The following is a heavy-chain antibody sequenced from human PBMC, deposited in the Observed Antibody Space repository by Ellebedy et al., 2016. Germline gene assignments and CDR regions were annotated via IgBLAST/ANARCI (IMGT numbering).Heavy chain of an antibody. CDR1: GFTFSSYG. V-gene: IGHV3-33*08. Sequence: GESLKISCAASGFTFSSYGMHWVRQAPGKGLEWVAVIWYDGSNKYYADSVKGRFTISRDNSKNTLYLQMNSLRAEDTAVYYCSRHTDYALDYWGQGALVTVSS. J-gene: IGHJ4*02. CDR2: IWYDGSNK. D-gene: IGHD4-17*01. CDR3: SRHTDYALDY.